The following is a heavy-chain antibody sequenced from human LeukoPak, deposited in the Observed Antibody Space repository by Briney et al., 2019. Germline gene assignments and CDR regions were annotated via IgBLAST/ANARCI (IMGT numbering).Heavy chain of an antibody. V-gene: IGHV4-39*01. CDR3: ALGIWFGELSTIDY. Sequence: SETLSLTCTVSAYSISSSSYYWGWIRQPPGKGLEWIGSIYYSGSTYYNPSLKSRVTISVDTSKNQFSLKLSSVTAADTAVYYCALGIWFGELSTIDYWGQGTLVTVSS. J-gene: IGHJ4*02. D-gene: IGHD3-10*01. CDR1: AYSISSSSYY. CDR2: IYYSGST.